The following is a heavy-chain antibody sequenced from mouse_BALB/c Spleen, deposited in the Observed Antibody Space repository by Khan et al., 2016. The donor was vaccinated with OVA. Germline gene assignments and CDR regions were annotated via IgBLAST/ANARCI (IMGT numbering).Heavy chain of an antibody. J-gene: IGHJ1*01. CDR3: ARGYWYFDV. CDR1: GYTFTNHA. Sequence: QIQLVQSGPELKKPGETVKISCKASGYTFTNHAMNWVKQATGKGLKWMGWISTYTGEPTYSDDFKGRFAISLETSASTAYLQINNLKNEDTATYFCARGYWYFDVWGAGTTVTVSS. V-gene: IGHV9-3-1*01. CDR2: ISTYTGEP.